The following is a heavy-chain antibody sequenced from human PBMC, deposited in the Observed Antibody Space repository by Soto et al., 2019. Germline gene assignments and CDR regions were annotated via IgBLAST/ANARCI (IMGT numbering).Heavy chain of an antibody. Sequence: ASVKVSCKASGGTFSSYAISWVRQAPGQGLEWMGIINPSGGSTSYAQKFQGRVTMTRDTSTSTVYMELSSLRSEDTAVYYCARPRRSVDYFDYRGQGTLVTVSS. CDR3: ARPRRSVDYFDY. CDR2: INPSGGST. D-gene: IGHD6-6*01. CDR1: GGTFSSYA. V-gene: IGHV1-46*01. J-gene: IGHJ4*02.